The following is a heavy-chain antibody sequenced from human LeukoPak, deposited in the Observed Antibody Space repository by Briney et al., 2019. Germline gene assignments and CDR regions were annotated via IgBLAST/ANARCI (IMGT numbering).Heavy chain of an antibody. CDR1: GYTFTSYA. CDR3: ARGQGSPSGYSSSWYVY. V-gene: IGHV1-3*01. CDR2: INAGNGNT. Sequence: ASVKVSCKASGYTFTSYAMHWVRPAPGQRLEWMGWINAGNGNTKYSQKFQGRVTITRDTSASTAYMELSSLRSEDTAVYYCARGQGSPSGYSSSWYVYWGQGTLVTVSS. J-gene: IGHJ4*02. D-gene: IGHD6-13*01.